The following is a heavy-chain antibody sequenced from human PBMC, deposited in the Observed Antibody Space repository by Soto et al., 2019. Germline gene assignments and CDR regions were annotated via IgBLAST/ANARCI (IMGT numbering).Heavy chain of an antibody. Sequence: QVQLQESGPGLVKPSETLSLTCVVSGGSISSHYWSWIRQPPGSGLEWIGFVHYSGSTNYSPSLKSRVTMSIDTSKNQFSLNLSSVTAAVTAFYFCARRDYNTSSLGPFDYWGQGILVTVSS. J-gene: IGHJ4*02. V-gene: IGHV4-59*11. CDR2: VHYSGST. CDR3: ARRDYNTSSLGPFDY. CDR1: GGSISSHY. D-gene: IGHD6-6*01.